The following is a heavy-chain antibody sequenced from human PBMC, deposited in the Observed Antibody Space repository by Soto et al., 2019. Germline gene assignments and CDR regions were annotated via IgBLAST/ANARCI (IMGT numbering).Heavy chain of an antibody. Sequence: QLQLQESGPGLVKPSETLSLTCTVSGDSVTISDYYWGWIRQPPGKGLEWIGSIHYSGSTYYNPSRKSRVTISGDTSKKQFPLKLTSVTAADAAVYYCAAHDSGGYYAEYWGQGTLVTVSA. CDR3: AAHDSGGYYAEY. J-gene: IGHJ4*02. CDR2: IHYSGST. D-gene: IGHD3-22*01. CDR1: GDSVTISDYY. V-gene: IGHV4-39*01.